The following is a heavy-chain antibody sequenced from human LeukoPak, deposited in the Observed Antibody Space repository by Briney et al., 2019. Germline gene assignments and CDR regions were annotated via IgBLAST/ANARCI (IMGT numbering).Heavy chain of an antibody. Sequence: SETLSLTCAVYGVSFSGYYWSWIRQPPGKGLEWIGEINHSGSTNYNPSLKSRVTISVDTSKNQFSLKLSSVTAADTAVYYCAGRGAKSYSSSWYQEDVWGQGTTVTVSS. J-gene: IGHJ6*02. D-gene: IGHD6-13*01. V-gene: IGHV4-34*01. CDR1: GVSFSGYY. CDR2: INHSGST. CDR3: AGRGAKSYSSSWYQEDV.